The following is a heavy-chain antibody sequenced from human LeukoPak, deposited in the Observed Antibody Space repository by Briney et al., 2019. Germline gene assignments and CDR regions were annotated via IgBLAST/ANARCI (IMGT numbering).Heavy chain of an antibody. Sequence: ASVKVSCKASGYTFTGYYLHWVRQAPGQGLEWMGRVNPKSGDTLYAQKFPGRVTMTRDTSISTVYMELSGLRSDDTAVYYCARDPTASCYWGQGTLVTVSS. CDR2: VNPKSGDT. CDR3: ARDPTASCY. V-gene: IGHV1-2*06. J-gene: IGHJ4*02. D-gene: IGHD4-17*01. CDR1: GYTFTGYY.